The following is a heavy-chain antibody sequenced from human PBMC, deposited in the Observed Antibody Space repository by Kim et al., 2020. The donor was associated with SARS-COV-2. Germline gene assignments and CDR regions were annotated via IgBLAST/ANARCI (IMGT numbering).Heavy chain of an antibody. J-gene: IGHJ6*02. D-gene: IGHD6-13*01. CDR3: ARVRGAAGPVYYYYYGMDV. CDR2: ISSSGSTI. CDR1: GFTFSDYY. V-gene: IGHV3-11*01. Sequence: LSLTCAASGFTFSDYYMSWIRQAPGKGLEWVSYISSSGSTIYYADSVKGRFTISRDNAKNSLYLQMNSLRAEDTAVYYCARVRGAAGPVYYYYYGMDVWGQGTTVTVSS.